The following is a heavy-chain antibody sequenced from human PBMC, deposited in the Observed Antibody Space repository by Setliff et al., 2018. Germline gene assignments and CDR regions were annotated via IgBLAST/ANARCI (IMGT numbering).Heavy chain of an antibody. Sequence: SETLSLTCTVSRGSINSHYWSWIRQPAGKGLEWIGRIFGSGSTNYNPSLKSRVTMSIDTSKNQFFLKVRSVTAADTAVYYCARDRGSNNSPEDFDYWGLGTLGTSPQ. CDR3: ARDRGSNNSPEDFDY. CDR2: IFGSGST. J-gene: IGHJ4*02. D-gene: IGHD1-1*01. CDR1: RGSINSHY. V-gene: IGHV4-4*07.